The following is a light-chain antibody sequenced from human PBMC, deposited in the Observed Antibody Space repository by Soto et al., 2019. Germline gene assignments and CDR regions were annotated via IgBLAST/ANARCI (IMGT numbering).Light chain of an antibody. Sequence: EIVLTQSPGTLSLSPGERATLTCRASQSISSSYLAWYQHKPGQAPRLLIYGASTRATGIPDRFSGSESGTDVTLTISRLEPEDFAVYYCQQYGSSPWTFGQGTKVEIK. CDR1: QSISSSY. CDR3: QQYGSSPWT. J-gene: IGKJ1*01. V-gene: IGKV3-20*01. CDR2: GAS.